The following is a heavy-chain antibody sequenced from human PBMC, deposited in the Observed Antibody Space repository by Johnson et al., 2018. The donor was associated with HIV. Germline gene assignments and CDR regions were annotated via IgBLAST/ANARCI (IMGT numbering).Heavy chain of an antibody. V-gene: IGHV3-30*03. J-gene: IGHJ3*02. CDR2: ISYDGSNK. CDR1: GFTFSSYG. Sequence: QVQLVESGGGVVQPGRSLRLSCAASGFTFSSYGMHWVRQAPGKGLEWVAVISYDGSNKYYAASVKVRFTISRDNSKNTLFLQMNNLRGEDTAVYYCVSVVRMPYSAGWKAFDMWGHGTEVSVSS. D-gene: IGHD1-26*01. CDR3: VSVVRMPYSAGWKAFDM.